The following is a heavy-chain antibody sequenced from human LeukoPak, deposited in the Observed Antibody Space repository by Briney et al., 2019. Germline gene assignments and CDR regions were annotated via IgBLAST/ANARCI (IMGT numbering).Heavy chain of an antibody. CDR3: GRKSSSSCYYYYYMDV. CDR2: IYTSGST. V-gene: IGHV4-4*07. D-gene: IGHD6-13*01. CDR1: GGSISSYY. Sequence: SETLSLTCTVSGGSISSYYWSWIRQPAGMGLEWIGRIYTSGSTNYNPSLKSRVTMSVDTSKNQFSLKLSSSTAAATAVYYCGRKSSSSCYYYYYMDVWGKGTTVTVSS. J-gene: IGHJ6*03.